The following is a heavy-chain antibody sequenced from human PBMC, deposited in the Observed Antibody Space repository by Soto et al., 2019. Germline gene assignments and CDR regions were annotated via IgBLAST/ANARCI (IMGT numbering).Heavy chain of an antibody. Sequence: PGGSLRLSCAASGFNFSTSWMHWVRQAPGKGLVWVARINTNGNSTTYSDSVKGRFTISRDNAKNTLYLQMNSLRAEDTAVYYCASGIAATNARGGYWGQGTLVTVSS. CDR1: GFNFSTSW. V-gene: IGHV3-74*03. CDR2: INTNGNST. J-gene: IGHJ4*02. D-gene: IGHD6-25*01. CDR3: ASGIAATNARGGY.